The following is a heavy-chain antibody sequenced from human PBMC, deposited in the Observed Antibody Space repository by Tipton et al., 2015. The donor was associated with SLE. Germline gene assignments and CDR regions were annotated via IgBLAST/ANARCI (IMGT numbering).Heavy chain of an antibody. J-gene: IGHJ5*02. CDR3: ARCLLATLYPFDP. D-gene: IGHD5/OR15-5a*01. Sequence: TLSLTCTVSGGFVSSGSYYWSWIRQPPGKGLEWIGYIYYSGSTNYNPSLKSRVTISVDTSKNQFSLKLSSVTAADTAVYYCARCLLATLYPFDPWGQGTLVTVSS. V-gene: IGHV4-61*01. CDR2: IYYSGST. CDR1: GGFVSSGSYY.